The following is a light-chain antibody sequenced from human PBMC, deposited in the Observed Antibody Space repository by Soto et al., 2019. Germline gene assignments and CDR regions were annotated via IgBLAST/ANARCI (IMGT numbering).Light chain of an antibody. J-gene: IGLJ1*01. CDR2: EVS. CDR3: SSYTATSTLPI. CDR1: SSDVGDYDF. Sequence: QSALTQPASVSGSPGQSITISCTGTSSDVGDYDFVSWYQHYPGKAPHLMIFEVSYRASGVSNRFSGSKSGNTASLTISGLQAEDEADYYCSSYTATSTLPIFGTGTKVTVL. V-gene: IGLV2-14*01.